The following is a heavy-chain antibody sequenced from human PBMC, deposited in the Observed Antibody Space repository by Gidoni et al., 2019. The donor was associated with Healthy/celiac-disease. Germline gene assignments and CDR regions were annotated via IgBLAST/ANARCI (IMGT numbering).Heavy chain of an antibody. D-gene: IGHD4-17*01. CDR1: GYTFTGYY. J-gene: IGHJ6*02. CDR2: INPNSGGT. Sequence: QVQLVQSGAEVKKPGASVKVSCKASGYTFTGYYMHWVRQAPGQGLEWMGWINPNSGGTNYAQKFQGWVTMTRDTSISTAYMELSRLRSDDTAVYYCARDRAVTTEASYYYYYYGMDVWGQGTTVTVSS. V-gene: IGHV1-2*04. CDR3: ARDRAVTTEASYYYYYYGMDV.